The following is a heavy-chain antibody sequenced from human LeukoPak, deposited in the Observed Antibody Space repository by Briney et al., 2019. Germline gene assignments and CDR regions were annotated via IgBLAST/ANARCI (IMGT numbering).Heavy chain of an antibody. CDR1: GYSFTSYR. V-gene: IGHV5-10-1*01. CDR2: IDPSDSYT. Sequence: GESLKVSCKGSGYSFTSYRINWVRQMPGKGLEWIGRIDPSDSYTNYSPSFQGHVTISADKSISTAYLQWSSLKASDTAIYYCARAGMDIVIVPAAMQAYYYGMDVWGKGTTVTVSS. CDR3: ARAGMDIVIVPAAMQAYYYGMDV. J-gene: IGHJ6*04. D-gene: IGHD2-2*03.